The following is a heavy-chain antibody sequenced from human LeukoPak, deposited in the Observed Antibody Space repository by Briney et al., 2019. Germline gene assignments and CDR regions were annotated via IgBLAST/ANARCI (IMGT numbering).Heavy chain of an antibody. CDR1: GYRFTSYW. J-gene: IGHJ3*02. V-gene: IGHV5-51*01. D-gene: IGHD3-9*01. CDR3: ARTYYDILTGSSPDAFDI. CDR2: IYPGDSDT. Sequence: PGESLKISRKGSGYRFTSYWIGWVRQMPGKGLEWMGIIYPGDSDTRYSPSFQGQVTISADKSLSTAYLQWSSLKASDTAMYYCARTYYDILTGSSPDAFDIWGQGTMVTVSS.